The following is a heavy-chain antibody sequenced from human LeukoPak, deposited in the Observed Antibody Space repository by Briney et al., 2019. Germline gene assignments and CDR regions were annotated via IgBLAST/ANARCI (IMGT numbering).Heavy chain of an antibody. CDR2: ITNSGDST. CDR3: ARLGEWLVYDAFHI. J-gene: IGHJ3*02. CDR1: GFTFSTYA. Sequence: GGSLRLSCAASGFTFSTYAMSWVRQAPGKGLEWVSGITNSGDSTYYAASMKGRITISRDNPKNTLYLQMNILRAEDTAVYYCARLGEWLVYDAFHIWGQGTMVTVSS. D-gene: IGHD6-19*01. V-gene: IGHV3-23*01.